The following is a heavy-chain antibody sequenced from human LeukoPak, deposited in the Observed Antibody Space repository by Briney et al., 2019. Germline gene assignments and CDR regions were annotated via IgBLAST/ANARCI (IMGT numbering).Heavy chain of an antibody. Sequence: ASVKVSCKTSGYSENFYGITWVRQAPGQGLEWMGWLNPNSGGTNYAQKFQGRVTMTRDASISTVYMDLSRLRSDDTAVYFCARDRQSTVLDYWGQGTLVVVSS. CDR2: LNPNSGGT. CDR1: GYSENFYG. J-gene: IGHJ4*02. V-gene: IGHV1-2*02. CDR3: ARDRQSTVLDY. D-gene: IGHD1-26*01.